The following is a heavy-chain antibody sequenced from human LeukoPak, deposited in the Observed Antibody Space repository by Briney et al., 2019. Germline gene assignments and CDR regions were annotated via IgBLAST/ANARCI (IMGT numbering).Heavy chain of an antibody. CDR1: GFTFSSYA. CDR3: ARESMVRGVMIDY. V-gene: IGHV3-30*04. Sequence: GRSLRLSCAASGFTFSSYAMHWVRQAPGKGLEWVAVISYDGSNTYYADSVKGRFTISRDNSKNTLYLQMNSLRAEDTAVYYCARESMVRGVMIDYWGQGTLVTVSS. CDR2: ISYDGSNT. D-gene: IGHD3-10*01. J-gene: IGHJ4*02.